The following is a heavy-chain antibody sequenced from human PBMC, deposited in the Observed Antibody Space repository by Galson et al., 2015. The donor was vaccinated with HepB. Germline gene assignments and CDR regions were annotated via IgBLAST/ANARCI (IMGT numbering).Heavy chain of an antibody. CDR1: GFSLSTNTVG. D-gene: IGHD1-20*01. Sequence: PALVKPTQTLTLTCTFSGFSLSTNTVGVGWIRQPPGKALEWLALINGNDDKRYSPSLKRRLTITKDTSKSQVVLTMTNMDPVDTATYYCAHRRQVITKEFDPWGQGTLVTVSS. CDR2: INGNDDK. CDR3: AHRRQVITKEFDP. J-gene: IGHJ5*02. V-gene: IGHV2-5*01.